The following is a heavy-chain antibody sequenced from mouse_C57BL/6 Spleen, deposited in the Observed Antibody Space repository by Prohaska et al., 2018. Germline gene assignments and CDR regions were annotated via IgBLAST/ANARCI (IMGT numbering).Heavy chain of an antibody. CDR3: TRRRYYGSSPFWYFDV. D-gene: IGHD1-1*01. Sequence: GAELVRPGASVTLSCKASGYTFTDYEMHWVKQTPVHGLEWIGAIDPETGGTAYNQKFKGKAILTADKSSSTAYMELRSLTSEDSAVYYCTRRRYYGSSPFWYFDVWGTGTTVTVSS. V-gene: IGHV1-15*01. J-gene: IGHJ1*03. CDR2: IDPETGGT. CDR1: GYTFTDYE.